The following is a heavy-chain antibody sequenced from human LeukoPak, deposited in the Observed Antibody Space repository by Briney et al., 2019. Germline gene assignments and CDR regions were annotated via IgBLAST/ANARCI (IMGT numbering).Heavy chain of an antibody. D-gene: IGHD1-26*01. CDR2: IYTSGST. CDR3: ARDVSPSYGESGYYFDY. Sequence: SPSETLSLTCTVSGGSISSGSYYWSWIRQPAGKGLEWIGRIYTSGSTNYNPSLKSRVTISVDTSKNQFSLKLSSVTAADTAVYYCARDVSPSYGESGYYFDYWGQGTLVTVSS. J-gene: IGHJ4*02. V-gene: IGHV4-61*02. CDR1: GGSISSGSYY.